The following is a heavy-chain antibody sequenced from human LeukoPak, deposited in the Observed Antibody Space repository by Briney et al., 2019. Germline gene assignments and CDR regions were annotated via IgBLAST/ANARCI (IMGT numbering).Heavy chain of an antibody. CDR2: INHSGST. V-gene: IGHV4-34*01. CDR3: ARVPYSSSWYEGDHFDY. D-gene: IGHD6-13*01. Sequence: PSETLSLTCAVYGGSFSGYYWSWIRQPPGKGLEWIGEINHSGSTNYNPSLKSRATISVDTSKNQFSLKLSSVTAADTAVYYCARVPYSSSWYEGDHFDYWGQGTLVTVSS. J-gene: IGHJ4*02. CDR1: GGSFSGYY.